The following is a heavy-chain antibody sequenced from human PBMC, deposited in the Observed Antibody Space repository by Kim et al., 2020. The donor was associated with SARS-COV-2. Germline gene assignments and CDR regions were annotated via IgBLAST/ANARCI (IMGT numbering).Heavy chain of an antibody. CDR2: ISHDGSNK. D-gene: IGHD1-26*01. J-gene: IGHJ4*02. Sequence: GGSLRLSCAASGFTFSSYAMHWVRQAPGKGLEWVAVISHDGSNKYYADSVKGRFTISRDNSKNTLYLQMNSLRAEDTAVYYCARVRSGSYLYHFDYWGQG. CDR3: ARVRSGSYLYHFDY. V-gene: IGHV3-30-3*01. CDR1: GFTFSSYA.